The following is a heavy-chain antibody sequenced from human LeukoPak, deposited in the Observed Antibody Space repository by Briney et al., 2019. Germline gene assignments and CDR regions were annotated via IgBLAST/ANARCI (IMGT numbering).Heavy chain of an antibody. CDR2: MNPTSGNT. D-gene: IGHD6-13*01. V-gene: IGHV1-2*02. CDR3: ARDGRGSSWYY. Sequence: ASVKVSCKASGYTFTDYDINWVRQASGQGLEWMGWMNPTSGNTGYAQKFQGGVTMTRDTSISTAYMELSRLRSDDTAVYYCARDGRGSSWYYWGQGTLVTVSS. CDR1: GYTFTDYD. J-gene: IGHJ4*02.